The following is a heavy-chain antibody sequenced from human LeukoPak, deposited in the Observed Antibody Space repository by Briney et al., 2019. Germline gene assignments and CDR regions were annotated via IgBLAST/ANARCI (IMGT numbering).Heavy chain of an antibody. CDR3: AREEVGATHLDY. CDR2: ISAYNGNT. V-gene: IGHV1-18*01. D-gene: IGHD1-26*01. J-gene: IGHJ4*02. CDR1: GYTFTSYG. Sequence: ASVKVSCKASGYTFTSYGISWVRQAPGQGLEWMAWISAYNGNTNYAQKLQGRVTMTTDTSTSTAYTELRSLRSDDTAVYYCAREEVGATHLDYWGQGTLVTVSS.